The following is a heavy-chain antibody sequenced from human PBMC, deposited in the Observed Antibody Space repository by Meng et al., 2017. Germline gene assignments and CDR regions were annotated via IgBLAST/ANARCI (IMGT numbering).Heavy chain of an antibody. CDR1: GYTFTSYY. D-gene: IGHD1-26*01. CDR2: INPSGGST. J-gene: IGHJ3*02. V-gene: IGHV1-46*01. CDR3: ARDFPSGSYLVDAFDI. Sequence: ASVKVSCKASGYTFTSYYMHWVRQAPGQGLEWMGIINPSGGSTSYAQKFQGRVTMTRDTSTSTAYMELRSLRSDDTAVYYCARDFPSGSYLVDAFDIWGQGTMVTVSS.